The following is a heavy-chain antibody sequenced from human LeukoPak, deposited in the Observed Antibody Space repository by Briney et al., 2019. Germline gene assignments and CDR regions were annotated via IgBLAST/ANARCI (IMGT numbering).Heavy chain of an antibody. D-gene: IGHD2-15*01. CDR3: ARGTLVVAATFPSYYYYGMDV. V-gene: IGHV1-18*01. CDR2: ISAYNGNT. CDR1: GYTFTSYG. Sequence: ASVKVSCKASGYTFTSYGISWVRQAPGHGLEWMGWISAYNGNTNYAQKLQGRVTMTTDTSTSTAYMELRSLRSDDTAVYYCARGTLVVAATFPSYYYYGMDVWGQGTTVTVSS. J-gene: IGHJ6*02.